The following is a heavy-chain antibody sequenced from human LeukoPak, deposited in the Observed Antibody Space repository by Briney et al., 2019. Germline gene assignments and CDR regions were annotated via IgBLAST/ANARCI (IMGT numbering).Heavy chain of an antibody. CDR1: GGTFSSYA. J-gene: IGHJ4*02. V-gene: IGHV1-69*01. Sequence: SVKVSXKASGGTFSSYAISWMRQAPGQGLEWMGGIIPILGTANYAQKFQGRVTITADESTSTAYMELSSLRSEDTAVYYCARDPHDSSGYEDYWGQGTLVTVSS. D-gene: IGHD3-22*01. CDR3: ARDPHDSSGYEDY. CDR2: IIPILGTA.